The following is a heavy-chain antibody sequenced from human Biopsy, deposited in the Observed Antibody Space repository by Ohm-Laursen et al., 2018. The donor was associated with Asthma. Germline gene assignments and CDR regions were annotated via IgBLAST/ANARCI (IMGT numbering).Heavy chain of an antibody. Sequence: SLRLSCSASGFNFHNYGMNWVRRAPGKGLEWVAQILFDGRKINYPDSVKGRFTISRDNSKNMVYLQMNSLRPEDTAVYYCAKDRVAGRSYYFDSWGQGTLVTVSS. CDR3: AKDRVAGRSYYFDS. V-gene: IGHV3-30*18. J-gene: IGHJ4*02. D-gene: IGHD6-13*01. CDR1: GFNFHNYG. CDR2: ILFDGRKI.